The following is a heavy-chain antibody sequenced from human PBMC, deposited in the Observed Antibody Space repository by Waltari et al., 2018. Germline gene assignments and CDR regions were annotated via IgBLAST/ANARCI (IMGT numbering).Heavy chain of an antibody. CDR3: AKDLGQYTEDYYFRPFHY. CDR2: FGGSGDTT. J-gene: IGHJ4*02. Sequence: EVQLLESGGGLVQPGGSLRISCAASGFTLSSYAISWVRQAPGKGLVWGSAFGGSGDTTHYAESVKGRFTISRDNSKNTLYLQMSSLRAEDTAVYYCAKDLGQYTEDYYFRPFHYWGQGTLVTVSS. CDR1: GFTLSSYA. V-gene: IGHV3-23*01. D-gene: IGHD1-26*01.